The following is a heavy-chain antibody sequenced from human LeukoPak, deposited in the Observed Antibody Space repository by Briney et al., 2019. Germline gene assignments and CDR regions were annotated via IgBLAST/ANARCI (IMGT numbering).Heavy chain of an antibody. V-gene: IGHV4-59*01. Sequence: PSETLSLTCTVSGGSISSYYWSWIRQPPGKGLEWIGYIYYSGSTNYNPSLKSRVTISVDTSKNQFSLKLSSVTAADTAVYYCAGAVRGVIHWFDPWGQGTLVTVSS. CDR1: GGSISSYY. CDR3: AGAVRGVIHWFDP. D-gene: IGHD3-10*01. J-gene: IGHJ5*02. CDR2: IYYSGST.